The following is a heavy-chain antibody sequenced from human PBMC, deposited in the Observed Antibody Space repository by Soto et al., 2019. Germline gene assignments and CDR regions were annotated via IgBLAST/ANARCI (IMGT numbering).Heavy chain of an antibody. J-gene: IGHJ4*02. Sequence: PSETLSLTCTVSGGSISGGVCYSSCIRQHPGKGLEWIGYIDYSGSTYYNPSLKSRVTISVDTSKNQFSLKLSSVTAADTAVYYCARDSKYQLFGYWGQGTLVTVSS. CDR2: IDYSGST. CDR3: ARDSKYQLFGY. CDR1: GGSISGGVCY. V-gene: IGHV4-31*03. D-gene: IGHD2-2*01.